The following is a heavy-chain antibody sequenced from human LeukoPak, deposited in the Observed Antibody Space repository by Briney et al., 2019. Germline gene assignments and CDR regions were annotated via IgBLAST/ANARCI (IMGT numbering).Heavy chain of an antibody. CDR3: AKDLGMGGGSCFHH. CDR2: IYSGGST. Sequence: GGSLRLSCAASGFTVSSNYMSWVRQAPGKGLEWVSVIYSGGSTYYAGSVKGRFTISRDNSRNTLYLQMNSLRVEDTAVYYCAKDLGMGGGSCFHHWGQGILVTVSS. D-gene: IGHD2-15*01. CDR1: GFTVSSNY. J-gene: IGHJ5*02. V-gene: IGHV3-53*01.